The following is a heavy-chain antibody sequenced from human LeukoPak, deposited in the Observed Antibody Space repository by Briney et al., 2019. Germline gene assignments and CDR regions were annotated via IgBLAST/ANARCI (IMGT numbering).Heavy chain of an antibody. CDR1: GSTFSSYS. J-gene: IGHJ4*02. Sequence: GGSLRLSCAASGSTFSSYSMNWVRQAPGKGLEWVSSISTSSSYIYYADSVRGRFTISRDNAKHSLYLQMNSLRAEDTAVYYCARGSHGVAATDTPFDYWGQGTLVTVSS. D-gene: IGHD6-13*01. CDR2: ISTSSSYI. V-gene: IGHV3-21*01. CDR3: ARGSHGVAATDTPFDY.